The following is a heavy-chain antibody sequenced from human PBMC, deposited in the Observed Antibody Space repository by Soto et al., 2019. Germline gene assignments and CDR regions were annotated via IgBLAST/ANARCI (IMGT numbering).Heavy chain of an antibody. J-gene: IGHJ3*02. CDR3: AIVSGYLYAFDI. V-gene: IGHV1-69*13. Sequence: VASVKVSCKASGGTFSSYAISWVRQAPGQGLEWMGGIIPILGTANYAQKFQGRVTITADESTSTAYMELSSLRSEDTAVYYCAIVSGYLYAFDIWGQGTMVTVSS. CDR2: IIPILGTA. D-gene: IGHD3-22*01. CDR1: GGTFSSYA.